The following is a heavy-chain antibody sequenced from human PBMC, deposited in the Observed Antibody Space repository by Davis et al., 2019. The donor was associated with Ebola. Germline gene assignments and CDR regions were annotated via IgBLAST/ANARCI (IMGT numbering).Heavy chain of an antibody. J-gene: IGHJ6*02. CDR2: IYPGDSET. CDR3: ARHFVGKLFGMDV. CDR1: GYTFTSYW. Sequence: GESLKISCKGSGYTFTSYWIAWVRQVPGKGLEWMGSIYPGDSETRYSPSLQGQATISADKSINTAYLQWNSLKASDTAMYFCARHFVGKLFGMDVWGQGTTVTVSS. D-gene: IGHD3-3*01. V-gene: IGHV5-51*01.